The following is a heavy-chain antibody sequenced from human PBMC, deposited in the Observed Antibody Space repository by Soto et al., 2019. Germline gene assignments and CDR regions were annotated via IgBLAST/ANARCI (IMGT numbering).Heavy chain of an antibody. Sequence: GGSLRLSCAASGFTFSSYAMSWVRQAPGKGLEWVSAISGSGGSTYYADSVKGRFTISRDNSKNTLYLQMNSLRAEDTAVYYCAKDWAIGYCSSTSCYLFDYWGQGTLVTVSS. CDR1: GFTFSSYA. CDR3: AKDWAIGYCSSTSCYLFDY. V-gene: IGHV3-23*01. D-gene: IGHD2-2*01. J-gene: IGHJ4*02. CDR2: ISGSGGST.